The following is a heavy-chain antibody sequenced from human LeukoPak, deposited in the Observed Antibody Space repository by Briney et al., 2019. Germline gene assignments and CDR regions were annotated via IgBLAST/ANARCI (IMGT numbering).Heavy chain of an antibody. CDR1: GFTFSSYW. CDR3: RGTMVRGVIYYFDY. D-gene: IGHD3-10*01. Sequence: GGSLRLSCAASGFTFSSYWMGWVRQAPGKGLEWVANIKQDGGEIYYLDSVKGRFTISRDNSKNTLYLQMNSLRAEDTAVYYCRGTMVRGVIYYFDYWGQGTLVTVSS. V-gene: IGHV3-7*03. J-gene: IGHJ4*02. CDR2: IKQDGGEI.